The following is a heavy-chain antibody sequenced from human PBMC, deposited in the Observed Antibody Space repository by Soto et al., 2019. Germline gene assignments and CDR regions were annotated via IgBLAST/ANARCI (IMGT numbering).Heavy chain of an antibody. J-gene: IGHJ6*02. CDR2: ISFDGNNK. Sequence: QVQVVESGGGVVQPGRSLRLSCAASGFSFSLYVMHWVRQAPGKGLEWVGLISFDGNNKFYAESVKGRFTISRDNSKNTVYLQMNSLRVEDTAVYYCVRDLDSGMDVWGQGTTVTVS. CDR1: GFSFSLYV. V-gene: IGHV3-30-3*01. CDR3: VRDLDSGMDV.